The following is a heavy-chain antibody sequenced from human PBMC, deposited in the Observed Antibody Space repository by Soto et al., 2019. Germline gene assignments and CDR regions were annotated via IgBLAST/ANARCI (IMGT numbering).Heavy chain of an antibody. Sequence: QVQLVESGGGVVQPGRSLRLSCVASRFTFSTYGMHWVRQAPGKGLEWVALIWSDGNNKYNGDSVKGRFTISRDNSKNTLYLQMNSLRVEDTAVYYCARDPPEDSRGYFALDVWGQGTMVTVSS. CDR2: IWSDGNNK. V-gene: IGHV3-33*01. CDR3: ARDPPEDSRGYFALDV. D-gene: IGHD3-22*01. J-gene: IGHJ3*01. CDR1: RFTFSTYG.